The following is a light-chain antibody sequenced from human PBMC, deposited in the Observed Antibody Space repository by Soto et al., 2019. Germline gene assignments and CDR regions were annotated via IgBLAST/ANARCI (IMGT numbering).Light chain of an antibody. CDR2: EGI. CDR3: SSYTTSSTVV. V-gene: IGLV2-14*02. J-gene: IGLJ3*02. Sequence: QSALTQPASVSGSPGQSITISCTGTSSDFGIYNPVSWYQQRPGKAPELIIYEGIKRPSGVSNRFSGSKSGSPVSLTISTLQAEDEAEYYCSSYTTSSTVVFGGGTKVTVL. CDR1: SSDFGIYNP.